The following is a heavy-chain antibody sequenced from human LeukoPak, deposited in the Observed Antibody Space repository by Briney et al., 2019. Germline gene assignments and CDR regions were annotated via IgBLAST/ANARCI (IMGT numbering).Heavy chain of an antibody. J-gene: IGHJ3*02. V-gene: IGHV4-61*02. CDR3: ARDMTGSGWNDAFDI. D-gene: IGHD6-19*01. CDR2: IYSSGNT. Sequence: SQTLSLTCTVPGASISSDSYYWSWIRQPAGKGLEWIGRIYSSGNTNYNPALMSRVTISLDTSKNQLSLSLSSVTAADTAVYYCARDMTGSGWNDAFDIWGQGTMVTVSS. CDR1: GASISSDSYY.